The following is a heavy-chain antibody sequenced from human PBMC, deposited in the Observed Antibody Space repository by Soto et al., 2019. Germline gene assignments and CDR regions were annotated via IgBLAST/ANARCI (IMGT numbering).Heavy chain of an antibody. CDR3: AIGESDLHYCGMDV. CDR2: IIPIFGTA. D-gene: IGHD3-10*01. CDR1: GGTFSSYA. Sequence: QVQLVQSGAEVKKPGSSVKVSCKASGGTFSSYAISWVRQAPGQGLEWMGGIIPIFGTANYAQKFQGRVTITADKSTSTASMELSSLRSEDTAVYYCAIGESDLHYCGMDVWGQGTTVTVSS. V-gene: IGHV1-69*06. J-gene: IGHJ6*02.